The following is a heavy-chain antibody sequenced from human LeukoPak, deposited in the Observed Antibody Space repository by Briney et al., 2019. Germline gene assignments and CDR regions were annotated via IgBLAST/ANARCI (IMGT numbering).Heavy chain of an antibody. V-gene: IGHV4-59*01. CDR1: GGSISSYY. CDR3: ARDHGYDYVWGSYRYRFGGPYAFDI. Sequence: PSETLSLTCTVSGGSISSYYWSWIRQPPGKGLEWIGYIYYSGSTNYNPSLKSRVTISVDTSKNQFSLKLSSVTAADTAVYYCARDHGYDYVWGSYRYRFGGPYAFDIWGQGTMVTVSS. CDR2: IYYSGST. J-gene: IGHJ3*02. D-gene: IGHD3-16*02.